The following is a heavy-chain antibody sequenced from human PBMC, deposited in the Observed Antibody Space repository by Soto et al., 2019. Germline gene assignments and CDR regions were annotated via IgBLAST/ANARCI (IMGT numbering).Heavy chain of an antibody. CDR2: INHSGST. V-gene: IGHV4-34*01. Sequence: PSETLSLTCAVYGGSFSGYYWSWIRQPPGKGLEWIGEINHSGSTNYNPSLKSRVTISVDTSKNQFSLKLSSVTAADTAVYYCARGSLLLRFLEPLREYLDYYMDVWGKGTTVTLSS. CDR3: ARGSLLLRFLEPLREYLDYYMDV. J-gene: IGHJ6*03. CDR1: GGSFSGYY. D-gene: IGHD3-3*01.